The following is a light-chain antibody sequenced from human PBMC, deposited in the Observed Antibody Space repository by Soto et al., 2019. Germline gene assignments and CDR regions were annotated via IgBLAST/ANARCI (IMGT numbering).Light chain of an antibody. Sequence: DIQMTQSPSTLSASVGDRVTITCRASQNVNNCLTWYQQKPGKAPKLLIHKASNLESGVPSRFSGSGSGTVFSLTISSLQPDDFATYYCLQYNSYWTFGQGTKVEIK. CDR1: QNVNNC. J-gene: IGKJ1*01. CDR2: KAS. V-gene: IGKV1-5*03. CDR3: LQYNSYWT.